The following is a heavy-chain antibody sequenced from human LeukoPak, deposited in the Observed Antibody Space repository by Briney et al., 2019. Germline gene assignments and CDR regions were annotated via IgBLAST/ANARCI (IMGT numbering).Heavy chain of an antibody. J-gene: IGHJ6*03. V-gene: IGHV3-23*01. D-gene: IGHD2-21*01. CDR1: GFTFSSYA. Sequence: AGGSLRLSCAASGFTFSSYAMSWVRQAPGKGLEWVSAISGSGGSTYYADSVKGRFTISRDSSKNTLYLQMNSLRAEDTAVYYCASRGRYCGGDCYYYYYYYMDVWGKGTTVTVSS. CDR3: ASRGRYCGGDCYYYYYYYMDV. CDR2: ISGSGGST.